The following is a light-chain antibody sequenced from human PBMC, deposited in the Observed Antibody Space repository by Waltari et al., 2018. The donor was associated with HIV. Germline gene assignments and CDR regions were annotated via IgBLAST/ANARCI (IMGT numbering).Light chain of an antibody. CDR3: QVWDRSSDSVI. Sequence: YVLTQPPSVSVAPGQTATISCGGDNFKKQTVHWSRQTPGQAPLLVIYNDYHRPSTIPARFSGFSSGNTASLTISRVEAGDEADYYCQVWDRSSDSVIFGGGTKLTVL. J-gene: IGLJ2*01. CDR2: NDY. CDR1: NFKKQT. V-gene: IGLV3-21*04.